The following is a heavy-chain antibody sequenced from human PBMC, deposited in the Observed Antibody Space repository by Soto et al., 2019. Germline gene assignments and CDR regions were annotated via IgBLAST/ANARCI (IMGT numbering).Heavy chain of an antibody. CDR3: ARHSMVIVATYYFDY. D-gene: IGHD5-12*01. CDR1: GGSISSYY. Sequence: QVQLQESGPGLVKPSETLSLTCTVSGGSISSYYWSWIRQPPGKGLEWIGYIYYSGSTNYNPSLKSRVTISVDTSKNQFSLKLSSVTAADTAVYYCARHSMVIVATYYFDYWGQGTLVTVSS. V-gene: IGHV4-59*08. J-gene: IGHJ4*02. CDR2: IYYSGST.